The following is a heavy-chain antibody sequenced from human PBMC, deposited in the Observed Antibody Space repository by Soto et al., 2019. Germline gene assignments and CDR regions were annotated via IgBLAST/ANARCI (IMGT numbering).Heavy chain of an antibody. D-gene: IGHD6-19*01. V-gene: IGHV1-8*01. CDR2: MNPNSGNT. CDR1: GYTFTSFD. CDR3: ARAYTWGVAVAGT. J-gene: IGHJ4*02. Sequence: QVQLVQSGAEVKKPGASVKFSCKASGYTFTSFDINWVRQATGQGLEWMGWMNPNSGNTGYAQKFQGRVTMTRNTSTSTAYMELSSLRSEDTAVYYCARAYTWGVAVAGTWGQGTLVTVSS.